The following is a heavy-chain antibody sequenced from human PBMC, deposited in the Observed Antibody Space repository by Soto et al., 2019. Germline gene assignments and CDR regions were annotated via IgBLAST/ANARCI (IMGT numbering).Heavy chain of an antibody. D-gene: IGHD6-19*01. CDR3: ARAVYSSGWLENDAFDI. V-gene: IGHV1-69*01. J-gene: IGHJ3*02. CDR2: IIPIFGTA. Sequence: QVQLVQSGAEVKKPGSSVKVSCKASGGTFSSYAISWVRQAPGQGLEWMRGIIPIFGTANYAQKFQGRVTITADESTSTAYMELSSLRSEDTAVYYCARAVYSSGWLENDAFDIWGQGTMVTVSS. CDR1: GGTFSSYA.